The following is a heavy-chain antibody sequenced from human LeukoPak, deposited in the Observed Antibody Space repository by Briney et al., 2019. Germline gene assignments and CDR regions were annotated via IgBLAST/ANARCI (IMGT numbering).Heavy chain of an antibody. CDR1: GFTFSSYN. V-gene: IGHV3-48*01. CDR3: ARGGIQLWFSY. D-gene: IGHD5-18*01. Sequence: GGSLRLSCAASGFTFSSYNMNWVRQAPGKGLEWVSYISNSRTTIYYADSVKGRFTISRDNAKSSLYLQMNSLRAEDTAVYYCARGGIQLWFSYWGQGTLVTVSS. J-gene: IGHJ4*02. CDR2: ISNSRTTI.